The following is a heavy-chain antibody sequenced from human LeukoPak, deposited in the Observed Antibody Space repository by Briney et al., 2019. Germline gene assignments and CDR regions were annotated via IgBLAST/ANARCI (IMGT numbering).Heavy chain of an antibody. CDR3: TRDLVSGDSSGWYYFDY. J-gene: IGHJ4*02. Sequence: PGGSLRLSCTASGFTFGDYSMSWVRQAPGKGLEWVGFIRSKAYGGTTEYAASVKGRFTISRDDSKSIAYLQMNSLKTEDTAVYYCTRDLVSGDSSGWYYFDYWGQGTLVTVSS. CDR2: IRSKAYGGTT. D-gene: IGHD6-19*01. V-gene: IGHV3-49*04. CDR1: GFTFGDYS.